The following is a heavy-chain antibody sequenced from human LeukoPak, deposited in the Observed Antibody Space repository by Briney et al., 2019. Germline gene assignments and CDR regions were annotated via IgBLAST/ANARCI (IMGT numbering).Heavy chain of an antibody. CDR1: GYTFTGYY. D-gene: IGHD1-7*01. V-gene: IGHV1-2*02. J-gene: IGHJ4*02. CDR2: INPNSGGT. CDR3: ARDSPGTTSALIDY. Sequence: ASVKVSCKASGYTFTGYYMHWVRQAPGQGLEWMGWINPNSGGTNYAQKFQGRVTMTRDTSISTAYMELSRLRSDDTAVYYCARDSPGTTSALIDYWGQGTLVTVSS.